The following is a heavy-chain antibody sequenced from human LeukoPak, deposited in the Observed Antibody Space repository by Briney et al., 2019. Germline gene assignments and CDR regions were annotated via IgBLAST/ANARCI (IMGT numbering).Heavy chain of an antibody. CDR2: IIPILGIA. V-gene: IGHV1-69*04. CDR3: ARSRSADCSSTSCYLVHFDY. J-gene: IGHJ4*02. Sequence: GSSVKVSCKASGGTFSSYAISWVRQAPGQGLEWMGRIIPILGIANYAQKFQGRVTITADKSTSTAYMELSSLRSEDTAVYYCARSRSADCSSTSCYLVHFDYWGQGTLVTVSS. D-gene: IGHD2-2*01. CDR1: GGTFSSYA.